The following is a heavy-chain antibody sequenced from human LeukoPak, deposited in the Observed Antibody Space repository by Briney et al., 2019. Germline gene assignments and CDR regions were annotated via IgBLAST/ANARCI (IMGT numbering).Heavy chain of an antibody. CDR2: ISSSGSTI. CDR3: AELGITMIGGV. D-gene: IGHD3-10*02. J-gene: IGHJ6*04. V-gene: IGHV3-48*03. Sequence: GGSLRLSCAASGFTFSSYEMNWVRQAPGKGLEWGSYISSSGSTIYYADSVKGRFTISRDNAKNSLYLQMNSLRAEDTAVYDCAELGITMIGGVWGKGTTVTISS. CDR1: GFTFSSYE.